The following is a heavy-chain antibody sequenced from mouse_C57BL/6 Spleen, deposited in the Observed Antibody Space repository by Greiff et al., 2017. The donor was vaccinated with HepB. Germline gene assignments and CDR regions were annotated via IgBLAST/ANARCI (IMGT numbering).Heavy chain of an antibody. D-gene: IGHD1-1*01. CDR1: GFTFSDYG. Sequence: EVKLVESGGGLVKPGGSLKLSCAASGFTFSDYGMHWVRQAPVKGLEWVAYISSGSSTIYYADTVKGRFTISRDNAKNTLFLQMTSLRSEDTAMYYCARNYYGRVFDYWGQGTTLTVSS. CDR2: ISSGSSTI. CDR3: ARNYYGRVFDY. J-gene: IGHJ2*01. V-gene: IGHV5-17*01.